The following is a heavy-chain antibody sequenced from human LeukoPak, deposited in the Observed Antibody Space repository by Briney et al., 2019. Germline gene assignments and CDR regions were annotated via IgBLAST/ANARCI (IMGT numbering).Heavy chain of an antibody. CDR3: ARVPLVFGGSGSYGAFDI. CDR1: GGSFSSGGYY. D-gene: IGHD3-10*01. J-gene: IGHJ3*02. V-gene: IGHV4-30-4*08. CDR2: IYYSGST. Sequence: PSQTLSLTCTVSGGSFSSGGYYWSWIPQHPGKGLESNGYIYYSGSTYYNPSLKSRVTISVDTYKNQFSLKLSSVTAADTAVYYCARVPLVFGGSGSYGAFDIWGQGATVTVAS.